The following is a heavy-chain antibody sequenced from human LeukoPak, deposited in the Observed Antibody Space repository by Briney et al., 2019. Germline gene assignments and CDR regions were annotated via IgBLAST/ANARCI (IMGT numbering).Heavy chain of an antibody. J-gene: IGHJ5*02. CDR2: IYYSGST. CDR3: ARLRIAAAGTGWFDP. CDR1: GGSISSYY. Sequence: SETLSLTCTVSGGSISSYYWSWIRQPPGKGLEWIGYIYYSGSTNYNPSLKSRVTISVDTSKTQFSLKLSSVTAADTAVYYCARLRIAAAGTGWFDPWGQGTLVTVSS. D-gene: IGHD6-13*01. V-gene: IGHV4-59*08.